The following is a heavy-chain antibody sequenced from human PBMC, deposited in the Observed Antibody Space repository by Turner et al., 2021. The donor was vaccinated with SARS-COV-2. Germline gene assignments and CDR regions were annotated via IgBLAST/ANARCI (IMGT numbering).Heavy chain of an antibody. CDR2: INPNSGGT. CDR1: GYTFTGYY. Sequence: QVQLVQPGAEVKKPGASVKVSCKASGYTFTGYYMHWARQAPGQGLEWMGWINPNSGGTNYAQKFQGRVTMTRDTSISTAYMELSRLRSDDTAVYYCAGVQNESELTLDYWGQGTLVTVSS. J-gene: IGHJ4*02. V-gene: IGHV1-2*02. CDR3: AGVQNESELTLDY. D-gene: IGHD1-1*01.